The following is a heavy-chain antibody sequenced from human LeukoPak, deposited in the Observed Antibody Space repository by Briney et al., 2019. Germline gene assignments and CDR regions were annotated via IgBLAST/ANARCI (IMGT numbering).Heavy chain of an antibody. J-gene: IGHJ4*02. D-gene: IGHD3-22*01. Sequence: GGSLRLSCAASGFTFSSYAMSWVRQAPGKGLEWVSAISGNGGSTYYADSVKGRFTISRDNSKNTLYLQMNSLRAEDTAVYYCAKAVYYDSSGSDYWGQGTLVTVSS. CDR2: ISGNGGST. V-gene: IGHV3-23*01. CDR3: AKAVYYDSSGSDY. CDR1: GFTFSSYA.